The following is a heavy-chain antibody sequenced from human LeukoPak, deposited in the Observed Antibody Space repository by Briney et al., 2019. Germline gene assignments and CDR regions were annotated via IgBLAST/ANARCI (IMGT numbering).Heavy chain of an antibody. CDR2: ILMSSSYI. Sequence: GGSLRLSCAASGFTFSSYNMNWARQAPGKGLEWVSSILMSSSYIYYADSVKGRFTISRDNAKNSLYPQMNRLSADDTAVYYCARGPSSGYDYFDYWGQGTLVTVSS. D-gene: IGHD6-19*01. V-gene: IGHV3-21*01. CDR3: ARGPSSGYDYFDY. J-gene: IGHJ4*02. CDR1: GFTFSSYN.